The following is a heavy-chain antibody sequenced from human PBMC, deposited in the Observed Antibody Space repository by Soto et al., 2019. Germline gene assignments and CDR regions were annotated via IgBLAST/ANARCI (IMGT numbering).Heavy chain of an antibody. D-gene: IGHD6-13*01. CDR3: AREGSSSRMGLDYYYGMDV. Sequence: PSETLSLTCTVSGGSISSGGYYWSWIRQHPGKGLEWIGYIYYSGSTYYNPSLKSRVTISVDTSKNQFSLKLSSVTAADTAVYYCAREGSSSRMGLDYYYGMDVWGQGTTVTVSS. J-gene: IGHJ6*02. CDR2: IYYSGST. V-gene: IGHV4-31*03. CDR1: GGSISSGGYY.